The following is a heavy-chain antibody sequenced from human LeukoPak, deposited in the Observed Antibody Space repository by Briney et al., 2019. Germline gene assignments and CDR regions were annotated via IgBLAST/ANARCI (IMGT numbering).Heavy chain of an antibody. V-gene: IGHV3-48*02. CDR3: ARDSYGSSGYYYVSDY. Sequence: GGSLRLSCAASGFTFSTYSMNWVRQAPGKGLEWVSYISYSSSAIYYADSVRGRFTISRDNAKNSLYLRMNSLRDEDTAVYYCARDSYGSSGYYYVSDYWGQGTLVTVSS. CDR2: ISYSSSAI. CDR1: GFTFSTYS. J-gene: IGHJ4*02. D-gene: IGHD3-22*01.